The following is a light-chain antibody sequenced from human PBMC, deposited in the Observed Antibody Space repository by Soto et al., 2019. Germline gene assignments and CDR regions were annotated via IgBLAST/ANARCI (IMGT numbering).Light chain of an antibody. CDR3: QQYTYYPVS. CDR2: DVS. J-gene: IGKJ2*03. CDR1: QVLNNW. V-gene: IGKV1-5*01. Sequence: DIPITQSPSTVSASVGERVTITCRATQVLNNWLAWYQQKPGKAPKLLIYDVSTLESGVPSRFSGSGSGTECTLTISSLQPEDSATYYCQQYTYYPVSFGQGTKLEIK.